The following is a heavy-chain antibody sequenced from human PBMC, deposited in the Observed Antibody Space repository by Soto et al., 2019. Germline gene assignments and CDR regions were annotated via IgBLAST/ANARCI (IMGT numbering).Heavy chain of an antibody. CDR1: AYTFTSYG. CDR2: ISAYNENT. V-gene: IGHV1-18*04. D-gene: IGHD3-22*01. CDR3: ASPSYYDSSGYSLQGFAD. J-gene: IGHJ4*02. Sequence: EASVEVSCEASAYTFTSYGMSWVRQAPGQGLEWMRWISAYNENTNYAQKLQGRVTMTTETSTSTAYMELRSLRSDDTAVYYCASPSYYDSSGYSLQGFADWGQGTPVTVSS.